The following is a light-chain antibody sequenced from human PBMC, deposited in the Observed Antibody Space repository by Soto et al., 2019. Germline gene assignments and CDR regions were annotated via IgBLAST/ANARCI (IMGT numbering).Light chain of an antibody. Sequence: EIVLTQSPDTLSLSPGERATLSCRASQSVRSSLAWYQQKPGQAPRLLIYDASNRPTGIPARFSGSASGTASTLTISSLEPEDFAVYYYQQRSNGPPELTVGPGNKLDSK. CDR3: QQRSNGPPELT. CDR2: DAS. J-gene: IGKJ3*01. CDR1: QSVRSS. V-gene: IGKV3-11*01.